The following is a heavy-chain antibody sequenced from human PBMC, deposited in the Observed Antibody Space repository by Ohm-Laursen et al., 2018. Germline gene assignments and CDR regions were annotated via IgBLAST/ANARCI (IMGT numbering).Heavy chain of an antibody. Sequence: SLRLSCAASGFTFSSYSMNWVRQAPGKGLEWVSYISSSSSTIYYADSVKGRFTISRDNAKNSLYLQMNSLRAEDTALYYCAKATYYYGSGSYVYFDYWGQGTLVTVSS. V-gene: IGHV3-48*04. CDR2: ISSSSSTI. CDR1: GFTFSSYS. CDR3: AKATYYYGSGSYVYFDY. J-gene: IGHJ4*02. D-gene: IGHD3-10*01.